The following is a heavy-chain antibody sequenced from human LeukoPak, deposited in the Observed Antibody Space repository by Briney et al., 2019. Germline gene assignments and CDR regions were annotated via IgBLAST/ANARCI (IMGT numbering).Heavy chain of an antibody. CDR2: ISSGGNT. D-gene: IGHD3-22*01. CDR3: ARNDRGAFDI. Sequence: GGSLRLSCAASGFTVSRNYMSWVRQAPGKGLEWFSVISSGGNTYYTDSVKGRFTISRDNSKNTLYLQMSSLRVEDTAVYYCARNDRGAFDIWGQGTMVTVSS. CDR1: GFTVSRNY. V-gene: IGHV3-53*01. J-gene: IGHJ3*02.